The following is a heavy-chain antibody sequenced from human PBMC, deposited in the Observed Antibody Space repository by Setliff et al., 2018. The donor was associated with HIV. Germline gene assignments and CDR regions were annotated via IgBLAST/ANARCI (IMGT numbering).Heavy chain of an antibody. CDR1: GYTFTSYA. D-gene: IGHD6-19*01. J-gene: IGHJ4*02. CDR2: INAGNGNT. CDR3: ARGKIAVAGTIPY. Sequence: GASVKVSCKASGYTFTSYAMHWVRQAPGQRLEWMGWINAGNGNTKYSQKFQGRVTITRDTSASTAYMELSSLRSEDTAVYYCARGKIAVAGTIPYWGQGTLVTVSS. V-gene: IGHV1-3*01.